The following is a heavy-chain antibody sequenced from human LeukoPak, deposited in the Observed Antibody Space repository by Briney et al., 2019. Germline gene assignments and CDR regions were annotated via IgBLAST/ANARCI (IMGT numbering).Heavy chain of an antibody. V-gene: IGHV3-30*02. Sequence: GGSLRLSCAASGFTFSSYGMHWVRQAPGEGLEWVAFIRYDGSNKYYADSVKGRFTISRDNSKNTLYLQMNSLRAEDTAVYYCAKNPAAAGISTGFDPWGQGTLVTVSS. D-gene: IGHD6-13*01. J-gene: IGHJ5*02. CDR2: IRYDGSNK. CDR1: GFTFSSYG. CDR3: AKNPAAAGISTGFDP.